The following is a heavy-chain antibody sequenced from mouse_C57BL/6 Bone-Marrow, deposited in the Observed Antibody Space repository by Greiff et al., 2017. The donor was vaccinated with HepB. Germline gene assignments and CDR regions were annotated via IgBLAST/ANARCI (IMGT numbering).Heavy chain of an antibody. D-gene: IGHD2-12*01. J-gene: IGHJ4*01. Sequence: EVQGVESGGGLVQPGGSLKLSCAASGFTFSDYYMYWVRQTPEKRLEWVAYISNGGGSTYYPETVKGRFTISRDNAKNTLYLQMSRLKSEDTAMYYCARAAYYSFYAMDYWGQGTSVTVSS. CDR3: ARAAYYSFYAMDY. CDR1: GFTFSDYY. V-gene: IGHV5-12*01. CDR2: ISNGGGST.